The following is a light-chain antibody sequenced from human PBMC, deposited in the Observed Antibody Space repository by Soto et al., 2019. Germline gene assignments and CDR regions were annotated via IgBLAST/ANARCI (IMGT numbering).Light chain of an antibody. CDR2: EVS. CDR1: SSDVGDYNY. J-gene: IGLJ1*01. V-gene: IGLV2-8*01. CDR3: SSYADNNNYV. Sequence: QSVLTQSPSASGSPGQSVTISCTGTSSDVGDYNYVSWYQQHPGKAPKLMIYEVSKRPSGVPDRFSGSKSGNTASLTVSGLQAEDEADYYCSSYADNNNYVFGTGTKLTVL.